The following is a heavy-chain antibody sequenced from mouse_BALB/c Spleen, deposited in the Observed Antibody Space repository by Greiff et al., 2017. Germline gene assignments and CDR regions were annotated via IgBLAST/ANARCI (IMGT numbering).Heavy chain of an antibody. CDR3: ARNEGYYEGFAY. V-gene: IGHV5-6*01. CDR2: ISSGGSYT. CDR1: GFTFSSYG. D-gene: IGHD2-3*01. Sequence: EVQLVESGGDLVKPGGSLKLSCAASGFTFSSYGMSWVRQTPDKRLEWVATISSGGSYTYYPDSVKGRFTISRDNAKNTLYLQMSSLKSEDTAMYYCARNEGYYEGFAYWGQGTLVTVSA. J-gene: IGHJ3*01.